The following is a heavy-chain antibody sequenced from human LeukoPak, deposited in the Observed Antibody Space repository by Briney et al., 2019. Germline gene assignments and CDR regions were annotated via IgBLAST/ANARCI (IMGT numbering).Heavy chain of an antibody. CDR1: GFIFHDYV. CDR2: ITWNSGNI. D-gene: IGHD1-1*01. CDR3: ATNGGGKSGSGTFDY. V-gene: IGHV3-9*01. Sequence: PGGSLRLSCTASGFIFHDYVMHWVRQAPGKGLEWVSGITWNSGNIGYADSVKGRFTISRDNAKNSLYLQMNSLRAEDTALYYCATNGGGKSGSGTFDYWGQGTLVTASS. J-gene: IGHJ4*02.